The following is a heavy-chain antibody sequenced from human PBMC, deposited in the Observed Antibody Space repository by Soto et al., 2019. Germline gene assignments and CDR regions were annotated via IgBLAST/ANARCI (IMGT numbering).Heavy chain of an antibody. J-gene: IGHJ6*02. CDR2: IYYSGST. Sequence: SETLSVTCTVSGGSISSYYWSWIRQPPGKGLEWIGYIYYSGSTNYNPSLKSRVTISVDTSKNQFSLKLSSVTAADTAVYYCARRSVTRTYYYYYYGMDVWGQGTTVT. CDR3: ARRSVTRTYYYYYYGMDV. CDR1: GGSISSYY. D-gene: IGHD4-17*01. V-gene: IGHV4-59*08.